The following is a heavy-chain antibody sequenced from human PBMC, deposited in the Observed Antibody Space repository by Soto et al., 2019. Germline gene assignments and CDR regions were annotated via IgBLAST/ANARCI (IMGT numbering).Heavy chain of an antibody. CDR1: GFPFSTSA. CDR2: ISGTSDAA. V-gene: IGHV3-23*01. J-gene: IGHJ6*02. CDR3: ARAVRRCTNGVCQYYYYYGMDV. D-gene: IGHD2-8*01. Sequence: GGSLRLSCAASGFPFSTSAMNWVRQAPGKGLEWVSIISGTSDAAYYAESVKGRFTSSRDNSKNTLYLQMNSLRAEDTAVYYCARAVRRCTNGVCQYYYYYGMDVWGQGTTVTVSS.